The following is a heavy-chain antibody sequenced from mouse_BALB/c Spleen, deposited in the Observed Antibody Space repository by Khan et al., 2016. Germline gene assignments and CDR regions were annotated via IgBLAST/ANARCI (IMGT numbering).Heavy chain of an antibody. CDR1: GFDFNRYW. V-gene: IGHV4-1*02. D-gene: IGHD1-1*01. CDR3: ARPIYYSGSSYFDV. CDR2: INPDSSTI. Sequence: EVQLQESGGGLVQPGGSLKLSCAASGFDFNRYWMSWVRQAPGKGLEWIGEINPDSSTINYTPSLKDKFIISRDNAKNTLYLQMSKVRSEDTALYYCARPIYYSGSSYFDVWGAGTTVTVSS. J-gene: IGHJ1*01.